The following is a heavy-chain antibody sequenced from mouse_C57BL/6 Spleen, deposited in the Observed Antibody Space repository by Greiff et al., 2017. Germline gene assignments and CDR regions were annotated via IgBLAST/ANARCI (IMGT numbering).Heavy chain of an antibody. D-gene: IGHD1-1*01. CDR3: ARGDYGSSPLSMDY. CDR1: GYTFTSYG. J-gene: IGHJ4*01. CDR2: IYIGNGYT. Sequence: DVKLQESGAELVRPGSSVKMSCKTSGYTFTSYGINWVKQRPGQGLEWIGYIYIGNGYTEYNEKFKGKATLTSDTSSSTAYMQLSSLTSEDSAIYFCARGDYGSSPLSMDYWGQGTSVTVSS. V-gene: IGHV1-58*01.